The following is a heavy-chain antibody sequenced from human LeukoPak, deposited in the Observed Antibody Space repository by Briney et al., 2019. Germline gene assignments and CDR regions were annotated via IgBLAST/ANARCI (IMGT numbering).Heavy chain of an antibody. CDR3: ARGTVGYSYAEFDY. CDR2: ISSSGSYI. Sequence: GGSLRLSCAASEFIFNTYSMNWVRQAPGKGLEWVSYISSSGSYIYYADSVKGRFTISRDNAKNSVYLQMNSLGAEDTAVYYCARGTVGYSYAEFDYWGQGTLVTVSS. D-gene: IGHD5-18*01. V-gene: IGHV3-21*01. CDR1: EFIFNTYS. J-gene: IGHJ4*02.